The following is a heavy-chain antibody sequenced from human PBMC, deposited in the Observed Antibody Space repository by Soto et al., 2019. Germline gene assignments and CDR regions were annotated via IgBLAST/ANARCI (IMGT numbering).Heavy chain of an antibody. V-gene: IGHV4-39*01. CDR1: GGSISSSSYY. J-gene: IGHJ5*02. CDR2: IYYSGST. D-gene: IGHD2-21*01. CDR3: ARRPRIVVVYGFDP. Sequence: PSETLSLTCTVSGGSISSSSYYWGWIRQPPGKGLEWIGSIYYSGSTYYNPSLKSRVTISVDTSKNQFSLKLSSVTAADTAVYYCARRPRIVVVYGFDPWGQGTLVT.